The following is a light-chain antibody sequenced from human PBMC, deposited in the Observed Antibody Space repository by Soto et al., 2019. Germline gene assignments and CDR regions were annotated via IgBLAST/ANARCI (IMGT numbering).Light chain of an antibody. CDR2: SND. CDR3: AAWDDSLSGVV. J-gene: IGLJ2*01. Sequence: QSVLTQPPSASGTPGQRVTISCSGRSSNIGSNTVNWYQQLPGTAPKLVIYSNDQRPSGVPDRFSGSKSGTSASLAISGLQSGDKADYYCAAWDDSLSGVVFGGGTKVTVL. V-gene: IGLV1-44*01. CDR1: SSNIGSNT.